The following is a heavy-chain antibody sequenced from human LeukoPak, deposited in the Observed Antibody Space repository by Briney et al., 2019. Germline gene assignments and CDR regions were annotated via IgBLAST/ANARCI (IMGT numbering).Heavy chain of an antibody. D-gene: IGHD6-13*01. CDR1: GYTFTSYY. CDR3: ARAIFGIAAAGRAYYFDY. CDR2: INPSGGST. Sequence: GASVKVSCKASGYTFTSYYMHWVQQAPGQGLEWMGIINPSGGSTSYAQKFQGRVTMTRDTSTSTVYMELSSLRSEDTAVYYCARAIFGIAAAGRAYYFDYWGQGTLVTVSS. J-gene: IGHJ4*02. V-gene: IGHV1-46*01.